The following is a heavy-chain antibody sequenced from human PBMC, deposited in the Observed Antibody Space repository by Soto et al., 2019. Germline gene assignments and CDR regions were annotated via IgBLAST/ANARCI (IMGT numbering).Heavy chain of an antibody. CDR2: INPSGGST. CDR3: ARVEKAAYGSGTTIFDY. J-gene: IGHJ4*02. CDR1: GYTFTSYY. V-gene: IGHV1-46*01. Sequence: QVQLVQSGAEVKKPGASVKVSCKASGYTFTSYYMHWVRQAPGQGLEWMGIINPSGGSTSYAQKFQGRVTMTRDTSTITVYMELSSLRSEDTAVYYCARVEKAAYGSGTTIFDYWGQGTLVTVSS. D-gene: IGHD3-10*01.